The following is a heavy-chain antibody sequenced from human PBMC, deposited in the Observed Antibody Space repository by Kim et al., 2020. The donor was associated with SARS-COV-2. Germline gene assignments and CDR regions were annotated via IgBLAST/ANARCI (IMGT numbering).Heavy chain of an antibody. V-gene: IGHV7-4-1*02. CDR1: GYTFTSYA. J-gene: IGHJ6*02. CDR3: ARIRPDSSGYYYYYYGMDV. CDR2: IKTNTGNP. D-gene: IGHD3-22*01. Sequence: ASVKVSCKASGYTFTSYAMNWVRQAPGQGLEWMGWIKTNTGNPTYAQGFTGRFVFSLDTSVSTAYLQISSLKAEDTAVYYCARIRPDSSGYYYYYYGMDVWGQGTTVTVSS.